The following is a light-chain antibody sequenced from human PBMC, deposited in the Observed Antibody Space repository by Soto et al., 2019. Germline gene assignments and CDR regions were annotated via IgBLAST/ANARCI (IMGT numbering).Light chain of an antibody. CDR1: SSDVGGYNY. Sequence: QSALTQPASVSGSPGQSITISCTGTSSDVGGYNYVSWYQQHPGKAPKLMIYDVSNWPSGVSNRFSGSKSGNTASLTISGLQAEDEADYYCSSYTSSGTPVFGTGTKVTVL. CDR3: SSYTSSGTPV. J-gene: IGLJ1*01. V-gene: IGLV2-14*01. CDR2: DVS.